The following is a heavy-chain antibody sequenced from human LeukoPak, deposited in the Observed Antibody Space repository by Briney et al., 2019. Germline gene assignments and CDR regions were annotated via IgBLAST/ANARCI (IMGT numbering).Heavy chain of an antibody. CDR3: ASMTTVTNPHYKFDY. CDR2: IYYSGST. Sequence: SETLSLTCTVSDGSISSYYWSWIRQPPRKGLEWLGYIYYSGSTNYNPSLKSRVTISVDTSKNQFSLKLRSVTAADTAVYYCASMTTVTNPHYKFDYWGQGTLVTVSS. J-gene: IGHJ4*02. V-gene: IGHV4-59*01. CDR1: DGSISSYY. D-gene: IGHD4-17*01.